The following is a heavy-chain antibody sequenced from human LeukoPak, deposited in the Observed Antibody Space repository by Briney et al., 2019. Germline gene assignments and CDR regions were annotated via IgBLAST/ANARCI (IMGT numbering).Heavy chain of an antibody. J-gene: IGHJ4*02. CDR3: ARVYYDYVWESYYFDY. CDR2: IYYSGST. D-gene: IGHD3-16*01. V-gene: IGHV4-59*01. CDR1: GGSISSYY. Sequence: SETLSLTCTVSGGSISSYYWSWIRQPPGKGLEWIGYIYYSGSTNYNPSLKSRVTISVDTSKNQFSLELSSVTAADTAVYYCARVYYDYVWESYYFDYWGQGTLVTVSS.